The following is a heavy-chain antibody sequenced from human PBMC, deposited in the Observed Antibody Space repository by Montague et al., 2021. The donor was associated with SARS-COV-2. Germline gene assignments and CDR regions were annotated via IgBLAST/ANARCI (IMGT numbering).Heavy chain of an antibody. D-gene: IGHD1-7*01. CDR2: ITGSGHTT. J-gene: IGHJ4*02. CDR1: GFSFSNYA. V-gene: IGHV3-23*01. Sequence: SLRLSCAASGFSFSNYAMSWVRQAPGKGLDWVSIITGSGHTTYYADSVKGRFTISRDNSKNTLYLQMSSLRAEDTALYYCAKEKTGTKPHDYWGQGTLVTVSS. CDR3: AKEKTGTKPHDY.